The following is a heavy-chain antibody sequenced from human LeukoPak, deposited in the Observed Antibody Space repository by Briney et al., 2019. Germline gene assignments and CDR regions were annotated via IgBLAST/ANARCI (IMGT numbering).Heavy chain of an antibody. CDR1: GGSFSSGSYY. D-gene: IGHD2-15*01. CDR2: IYYSGST. Sequence: PSETLSLTCTVSGGSFSSGSYYWSWIRQPPGKGLEWIGYIYYSGSTNYNPSLKSRVTISVDTSKNQFSLKLSSVTAADTAVYYCARDPRGAGYCSGGSCYENYYYYGMDVWGQGTTVTVSS. J-gene: IGHJ6*02. CDR3: ARDPRGAGYCSGGSCYENYYYYGMDV. V-gene: IGHV4-61*01.